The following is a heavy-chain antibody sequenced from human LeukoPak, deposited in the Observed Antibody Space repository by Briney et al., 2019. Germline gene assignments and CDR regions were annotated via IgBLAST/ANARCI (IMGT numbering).Heavy chain of an antibody. V-gene: IGHV3-30-3*01. Sequence: PGRSLRLSCAASGFTFSSYAMHWVRQAPGKGLEWVAVISYDGSNKYYADSVKGRFTISRDNSKNTLYLQMNSLRAEDTAVYYCARDREDILTGYFDYWGQGTLVTVSS. CDR1: GFTFSSYA. D-gene: IGHD3-9*01. CDR3: ARDREDILTGYFDY. CDR2: ISYDGSNK. J-gene: IGHJ4*02.